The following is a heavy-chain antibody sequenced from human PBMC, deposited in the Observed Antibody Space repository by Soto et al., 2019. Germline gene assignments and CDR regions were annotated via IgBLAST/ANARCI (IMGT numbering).Heavy chain of an antibody. Sequence: SVKVSCKASGGTFSSYAISWVRQAPGQGLEWMGGIIPIFGTANYAQKFQGRVTITADESTSTAYMELSSLRSEDTAVYYCSRDTGPYYYDSSGYYPDYGMDVWGQGTTVTVSS. J-gene: IGHJ6*02. D-gene: IGHD3-22*01. CDR3: SRDTGPYYYDSSGYYPDYGMDV. CDR2: IIPIFGTA. CDR1: GGTFSSYA. V-gene: IGHV1-69*13.